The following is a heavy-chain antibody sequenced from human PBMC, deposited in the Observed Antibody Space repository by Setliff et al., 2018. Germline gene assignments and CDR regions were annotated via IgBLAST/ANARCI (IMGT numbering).Heavy chain of an antibody. CDR3: ARDVFPYHYEGAFDI. V-gene: IGHV1-46*01. J-gene: IGHJ3*02. CDR1: GYTFTSHY. Sequence: GASVKVSCKASGYTFTSHYMHWVRQAPGLGLEWMGTINPSSGRTSYAQKFQGRVTMTRDTSTSTVYRAMSSLRSEDTAVYYCARDVFPYHYEGAFDIWGQGTMVTVSS. D-gene: IGHD3-22*01. CDR2: INPSSGRT.